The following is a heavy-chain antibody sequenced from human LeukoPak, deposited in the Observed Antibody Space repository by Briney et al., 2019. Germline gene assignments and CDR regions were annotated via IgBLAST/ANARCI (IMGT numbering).Heavy chain of an antibody. CDR2: ISPNSGGT. D-gene: IGHD3-3*01. CDR3: ARAEIILNWFDP. J-gene: IGHJ5*02. V-gene: IGHV1-2*02. Sequence: ASVKVSCEASGYTFTGYYMHWVRQAPGQGLEWMGWISPNSGGTNYAQKFQGRVTMTRDTSISTAYMELSSLRSEDTAVYYCARAEIILNWFDPWGQGTLVTVSS. CDR1: GYTFTGYY.